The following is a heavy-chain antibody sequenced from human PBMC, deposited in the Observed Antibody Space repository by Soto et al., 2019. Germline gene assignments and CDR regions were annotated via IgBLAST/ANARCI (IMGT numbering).Heavy chain of an antibody. CDR1: GGSISSGDYY. J-gene: IGHJ6*02. CDR3: AWAIAAADGGAMDV. V-gene: IGHV4-30-4*01. Sequence: QVQLQESGPGLVKPSQTLSLTCTVSGGSISSGDYYWSWIRQPPGKGLEWNGYIYYSGSTYYNPSLKSRVTISVDTSKNQFTLKLSSVTAADTAVYYCAWAIAAADGGAMDVWGQGTTVTVSS. D-gene: IGHD6-13*01. CDR2: IYYSGST.